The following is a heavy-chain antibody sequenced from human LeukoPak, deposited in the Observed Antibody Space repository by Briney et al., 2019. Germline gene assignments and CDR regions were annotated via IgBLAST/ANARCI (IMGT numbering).Heavy chain of an antibody. CDR1: GFTFSNYA. CDR2: ISGSGGST. Sequence: GGSLRLSCAASGFTFSNYAMNWVRQAPGKGLEWVSGISGSGGSTYYADSVKGRFTISRDNSDNTLYLQMNGLRPEDTAIYYCAKGGYVGYCSGGSCYFEDFWGQGTLVTVSS. V-gene: IGHV3-23*01. D-gene: IGHD2-15*01. J-gene: IGHJ4*02. CDR3: AKGGYVGYCSGGSCYFEDF.